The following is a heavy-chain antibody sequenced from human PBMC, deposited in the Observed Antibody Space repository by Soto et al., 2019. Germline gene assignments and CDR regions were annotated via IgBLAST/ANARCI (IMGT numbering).Heavy chain of an antibody. CDR2: IFSNDEK. CDR3: ARTSIHPGSTYFDY. V-gene: IGHV2-26*01. J-gene: IGHJ4*02. Sequence: SGPTLVNPTETLTLTCTVSGFSLSNARMGVSWIRQPPGKALEWLAHIFSNDEKSYSTSLKSRLTISKDTSKSQVVLTMTNMTPADTATYYCARTSIHPGSTYFDYWGQGTLVTVSS. CDR1: GFSLSNARMG. D-gene: IGHD2-21*01.